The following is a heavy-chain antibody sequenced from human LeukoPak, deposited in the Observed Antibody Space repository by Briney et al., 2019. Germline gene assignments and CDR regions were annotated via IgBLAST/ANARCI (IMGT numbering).Heavy chain of an antibody. CDR3: TRDSGTYNWFDP. V-gene: IGHV3-73*01. D-gene: IGHD1-26*01. J-gene: IGHJ5*02. Sequence: GGSLRLSCVAPGFTFSDAAIHWGRQCSRKGLEWIGHMYKETNLYATALAASVKGTFTVSTDDSKNTAYLHMNRLKTEDTALYYCTRDSGTYNWFDPWGQGTLVTVSS. CDR1: GFTFSDAA. CDR2: MYKETNLYAT.